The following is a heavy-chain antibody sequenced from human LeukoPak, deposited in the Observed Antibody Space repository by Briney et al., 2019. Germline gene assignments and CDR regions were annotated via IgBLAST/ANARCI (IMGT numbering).Heavy chain of an antibody. D-gene: IGHD2-15*01. J-gene: IGHJ5*02. CDR1: GYTFTGYY. CDR2: INPNSGGT. CDR3: GRKGRYCSGGSCYESFDP. V-gene: IGHV1-2*02. Sequence: ASVTVSCQASGYTFTGYYMHWVRQAPGQGLEWMGWINPNSGGTNYAQKFQGRVTMTRDTSISTAYMELSRLRSDDTAVYYCGRKGRYCSGGSCYESFDPWGQGTLVTVSS.